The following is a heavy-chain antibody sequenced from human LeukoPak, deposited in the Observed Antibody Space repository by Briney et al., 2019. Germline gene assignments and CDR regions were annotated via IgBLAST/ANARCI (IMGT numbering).Heavy chain of an antibody. CDR1: GGNSNFFA. CDR3: AREIFESTSGVSQGFDY. Sequence: SVKVSCKTSGGNSNFFAINWVRQAPGQGLEWMGVIKPMFGTGSIPNIATGDYAQKFQGSLSMNADESSTTAYMELSSLRSGDTAVYFCAREIFESTSGVSQGFDYWGQGTLVTASS. CDR2: IKPMFGTG. D-gene: IGHD3-3*01. J-gene: IGHJ4*02. V-gene: IGHV1-69*01.